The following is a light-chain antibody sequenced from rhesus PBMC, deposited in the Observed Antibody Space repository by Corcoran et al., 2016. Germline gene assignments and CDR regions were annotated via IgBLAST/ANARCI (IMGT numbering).Light chain of an antibody. CDR2: KAS. J-gene: IGKJ4*01. Sequence: DIQMTQYPSSLSASVGDTVTITCRASQSISSWLAWYQQKPGKAPNLLNNKASTLQSGVPSRFSGSGSGTDFTLTISSLQSEDFATYYCQQYSSSLTFGGGTKVEIK. V-gene: IGKV1-22*01. CDR1: QSISSW. CDR3: QQYSSSLT.